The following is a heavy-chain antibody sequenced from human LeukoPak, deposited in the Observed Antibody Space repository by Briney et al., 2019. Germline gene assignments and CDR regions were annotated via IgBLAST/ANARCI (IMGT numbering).Heavy chain of an antibody. V-gene: IGHV3-66*01. D-gene: IGHD6-6*01. CDR1: GFTVSSNY. J-gene: IGHJ4*02. CDR3: ARSPSRAYFDS. Sequence: GGSLRLSCAASGFTVSSNYMSWVRQAPGKGLEWVSVIYGGGDTYYAASVKGRFSISRDNSKNTLYLKMNSLSAEDRAVYYCARSPSRAYFDSWGQGALVTVSS. CDR2: IYGGGDT.